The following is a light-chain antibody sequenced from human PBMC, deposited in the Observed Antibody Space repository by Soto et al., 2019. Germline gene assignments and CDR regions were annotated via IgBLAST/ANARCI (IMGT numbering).Light chain of an antibody. CDR2: GVF. CDR3: QHYDGSPRT. Sequence: ETVLTQSPGTVSLSPGERATLSCTTSQSVRSNYLAWYQQKPGQAPRLLIYGVFSRATGIPDRFSGSGSGTDCTLTISGLEPEDSAVYYCQHYDGSPRTFGQGTKLEI. CDR1: QSVRSNY. J-gene: IGKJ2*01. V-gene: IGKV3-20*01.